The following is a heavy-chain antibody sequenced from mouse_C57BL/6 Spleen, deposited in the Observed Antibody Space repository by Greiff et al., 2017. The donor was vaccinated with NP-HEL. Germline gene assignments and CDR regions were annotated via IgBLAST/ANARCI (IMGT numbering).Heavy chain of an antibody. V-gene: IGHV2-2*01. J-gene: IGHJ1*03. D-gene: IGHD2-5*01. CDR2: IWSGGST. CDR1: GFSLTSYG. CDR3: AREEAYYSNYVGYFDV. Sequence: VQLQQSGPGLVQPSQSLSITCTVSGFSLTSYGVHWVRQSPGKGLEWLGVIWSGGSTDYNAAFISRLSISKDNSKSQVFFKMNSLQADDTAIYYCAREEAYYSNYVGYFDVWGTGTTVTVSS.